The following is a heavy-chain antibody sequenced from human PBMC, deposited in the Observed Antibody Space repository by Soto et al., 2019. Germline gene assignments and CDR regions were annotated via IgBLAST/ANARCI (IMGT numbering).Heavy chain of an antibody. V-gene: IGHV1-18*01. Sequence: ASVKVSCKASGYTFTSYGISWVRQAPGQGLEWMGWISAYNGNTNYAQKLQGRVTMTTDTSTSTAYMELRSLRSDDTAVYYCARGRYNWNYVGGWFDPWGQGTLVTVS. CDR2: ISAYNGNT. D-gene: IGHD1-7*01. CDR3: ARGRYNWNYVGGWFDP. CDR1: GYTFTSYG. J-gene: IGHJ5*02.